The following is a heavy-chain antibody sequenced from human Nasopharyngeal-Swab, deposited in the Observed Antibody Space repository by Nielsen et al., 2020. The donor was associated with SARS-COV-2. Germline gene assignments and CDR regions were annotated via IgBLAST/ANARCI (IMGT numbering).Heavy chain of an antibody. V-gene: IGHV4-4*07. CDR2: GYTSGST. Sequence: SETLSLTCSVSGGSISGYFLSWIRQPAGEGLEWIGRGYTSGSTNYNPSLKSRVTISIDMSKNQFSLELGSVTAADTAFYYCARSGTTKYGLDVWGQGTTVIVSS. CDR3: ARSGTTKYGLDV. D-gene: IGHD1-1*01. J-gene: IGHJ6*01. CDR1: GGSISGYF.